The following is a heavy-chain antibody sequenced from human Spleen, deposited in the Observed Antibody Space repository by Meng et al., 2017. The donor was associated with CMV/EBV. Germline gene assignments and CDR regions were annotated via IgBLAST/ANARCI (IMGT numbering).Heavy chain of an antibody. CDR3: ARGSTAGY. CDR2: IDFNSDT. V-gene: IGHV3-21*01. Sequence: GGSLRLSCTASGFTFSRYTMNWVRQVPGKGLEWVSSIDFNSDTYYRDSVKGRFTISRDNAKNTLYLQMNSLRAEDTAVYYCARGSTAGYWGQGTLVTVSS. J-gene: IGHJ4*02. CDR1: GFTFSRYT.